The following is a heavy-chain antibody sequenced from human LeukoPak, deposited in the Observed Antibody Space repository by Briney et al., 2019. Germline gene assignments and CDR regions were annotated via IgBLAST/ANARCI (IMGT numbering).Heavy chain of an antibody. CDR2: IYYSGST. V-gene: IGHV4-39*01. CDR1: GGSTTSSSYY. Sequence: PPETLSLTSTVSGGSTTSSSYYSGWIRQPPRNGLEWIGSIYYSGSTYYHPSLKSGVTISVDTSKKQFSLKLSSVTAADTAVYYCARYNYDFWCGYSKWFDPWGQGTLVSVS. J-gene: IGHJ5*02. CDR3: ARYNYDFWCGYSKWFDP. D-gene: IGHD3-3*01.